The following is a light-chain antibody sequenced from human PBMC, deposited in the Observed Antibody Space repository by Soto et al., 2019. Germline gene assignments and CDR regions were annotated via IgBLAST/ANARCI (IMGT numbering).Light chain of an antibody. V-gene: IGKV1-39*01. CDR1: QSISVH. Sequence: DIQMTQSPSSLSASVGDTVTITCRASQSISVHLNWYQQKGGKVPKLLIYAASNLYSGVPSRFSGSGSETDFALTIRSVGGGGVGTYYCQQSYITPYTFGQGTRLEIK. CDR2: AAS. CDR3: QQSYITPYT. J-gene: IGKJ2*01.